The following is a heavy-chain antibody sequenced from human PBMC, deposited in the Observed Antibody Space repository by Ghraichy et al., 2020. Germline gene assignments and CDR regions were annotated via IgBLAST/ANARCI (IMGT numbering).Heavy chain of an antibody. CDR1: GGSISSGGYS. Sequence: SETLSLTCAVSGGSISSGGYSWSWIRQPPGKGLEWIGYIYHSGSTYYNPSLKSRVTISVDRSKNQFSLKLSSVTAADTAVYYCARGQGIAVAAVQYFDLWGRGTLVTVSS. D-gene: IGHD6-19*01. CDR2: IYHSGST. J-gene: IGHJ2*01. V-gene: IGHV4-30-2*01. CDR3: ARGQGIAVAAVQYFDL.